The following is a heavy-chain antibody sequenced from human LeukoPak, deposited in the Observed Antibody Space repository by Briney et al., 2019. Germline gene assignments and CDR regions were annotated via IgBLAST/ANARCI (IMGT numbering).Heavy chain of an antibody. Sequence: SGGSLRLSCAASGFTFSNYWMSWVRQTPGKGLEWVANIKQDGSEKYYVDSVKGRFTISRDNAKNTLYLQMNSLRAEDTAVYYCAKDNRDYYIDYWGQGTLVIVSS. CDR2: IKQDGSEK. D-gene: IGHD3-10*01. J-gene: IGHJ4*02. CDR3: AKDNRDYYIDY. V-gene: IGHV3-7*01. CDR1: GFTFSNYW.